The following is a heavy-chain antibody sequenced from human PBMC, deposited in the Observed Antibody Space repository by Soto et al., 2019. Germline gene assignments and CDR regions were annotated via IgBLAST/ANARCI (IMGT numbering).Heavy chain of an antibody. CDR3: HRQSGVDV. CDR1: GGTVSSYA. V-gene: IGHV1-69*11. Sequence: VSCKAAGGTVSSYAIVWVRQAPGQGLEWMGRIIPFIGTANYAQKFQGRVTITADESTSTAYMELTSLRTEDTAVYYCHRQSGVDVWGQGITVTVSS. CDR2: IIPFIGTA. J-gene: IGHJ6*02.